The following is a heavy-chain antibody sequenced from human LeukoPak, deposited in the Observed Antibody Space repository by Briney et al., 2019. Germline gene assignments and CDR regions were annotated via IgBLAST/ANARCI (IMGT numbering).Heavy chain of an antibody. V-gene: IGHV4-38-2*02. CDR3: ARGMVFFDY. J-gene: IGHJ4*02. Sequence: PSETLSLTCSVSGFYLSSGYYWGWIRQPPGGGLQWIGSIYHRGTTYYNPSLKSRVTISVDTSKNQFSLKLSSVTAADTAVYYCARGMVFFDYWGQGTLVTVSS. CDR2: IYHRGTT. CDR1: GFYLSSGYY. D-gene: IGHD1-14*01.